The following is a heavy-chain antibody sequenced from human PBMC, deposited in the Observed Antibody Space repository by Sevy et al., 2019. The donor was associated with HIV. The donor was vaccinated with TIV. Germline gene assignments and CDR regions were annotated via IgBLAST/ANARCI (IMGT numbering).Heavy chain of an antibody. D-gene: IGHD6-13*01. J-gene: IGHJ6*02. CDR1: GFTFSSHW. V-gene: IGHV3-7*01. Sequence: GGSLRLSCAASGFTFSSHWMSWVRQAPVKGLEWVANVNQDGSAKYYVDSVKGRFTISRDNAKNSQSLQMNSLRAEDTAVYYCARDTGGIGMDVWGQGTTVTVSS. CDR3: ARDTGGIGMDV. CDR2: VNQDGSAK.